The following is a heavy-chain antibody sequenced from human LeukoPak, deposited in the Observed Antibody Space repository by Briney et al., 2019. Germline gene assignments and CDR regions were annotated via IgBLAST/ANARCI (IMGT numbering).Heavy chain of an antibody. V-gene: IGHV1-18*01. CDR3: ASSFWSGYYSGGYWFDP. CDR2: ISAYNGNT. D-gene: IGHD3-3*01. Sequence: ASVKVSCKASGYTFTSYGISWVRQAPGQGLEWMGWISAYNGNTNYAQKLQGRVTMTTDTSTSTAYMELRSLRSDATAVYYCASSFWSGYYSGGYWFDPWGQGTLVTVSS. J-gene: IGHJ5*02. CDR1: GYTFTSYG.